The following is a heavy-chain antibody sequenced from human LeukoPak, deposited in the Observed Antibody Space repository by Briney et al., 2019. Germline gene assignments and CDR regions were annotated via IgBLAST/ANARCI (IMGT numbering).Heavy chain of an antibody. CDR3: ARGPQLVTVRGVSIYYYYYMDV. V-gene: IGHV1-18*01. J-gene: IGHJ6*03. D-gene: IGHD3-10*01. CDR1: GYTFTSYG. Sequence: ASVKVSCKASGYTFTSYGISWVRQAPGQGLEWMGWISAYNGNTNYAQKFQGRVTMTRNTSISTPYMELSSLRSEDTAVYYCARGPQLVTVRGVSIYYYYYMDVWGKGTTVTISS. CDR2: ISAYNGNT.